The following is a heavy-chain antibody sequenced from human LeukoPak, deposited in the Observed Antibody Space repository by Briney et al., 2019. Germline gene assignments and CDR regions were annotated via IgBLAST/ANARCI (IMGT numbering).Heavy chain of an antibody. V-gene: IGHV3-53*04. Sequence: GGSLRLSCAASGFTVNSNYMSWVRQAPGKGLERVSSIYSGGTTSYADSVRGRFTISRHHSENTLFLQMDSLRTEDTAVYYCATLPIVVTSARIWGQGTSVTVSS. CDR2: IYSGGTT. CDR3: ATLPIVVTSARI. CDR1: GFTVNSNY. J-gene: IGHJ6*02. D-gene: IGHD2-15*01.